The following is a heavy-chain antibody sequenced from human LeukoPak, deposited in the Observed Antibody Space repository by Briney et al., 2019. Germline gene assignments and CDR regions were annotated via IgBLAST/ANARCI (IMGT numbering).Heavy chain of an antibody. Sequence: GESLKISCQASGYTFSSYWIAWVRQMPGKGLEWMGIIYPGDSDTRYSPSFQGQVTISADKSISTAYLQWSSLKASDTAMYYCARQGGYSYGYKVDYWGQGTLVTVSS. CDR3: ARQGGYSYGYKVDY. D-gene: IGHD5-18*01. CDR2: IYPGDSDT. CDR1: GYTFSSYW. V-gene: IGHV5-51*01. J-gene: IGHJ4*02.